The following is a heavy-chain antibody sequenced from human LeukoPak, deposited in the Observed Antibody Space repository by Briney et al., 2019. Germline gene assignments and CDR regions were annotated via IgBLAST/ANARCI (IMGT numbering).Heavy chain of an antibody. D-gene: IGHD2-15*01. CDR1: GFTFSSYW. J-gene: IGHJ4*02. CDR3: AKDSHVVAATPYYFDD. CDR2: INTDGSST. Sequence: GGSLRLSCAASGFTFSSYWMHWVRQAPGKGLVWVSRINTDGSSTSYADSVKGRFTISRDNSKNTLYLQMNSLRAEDTAVYYCAKDSHVVAATPYYFDDWGQGTLVTVSS. V-gene: IGHV3-74*01.